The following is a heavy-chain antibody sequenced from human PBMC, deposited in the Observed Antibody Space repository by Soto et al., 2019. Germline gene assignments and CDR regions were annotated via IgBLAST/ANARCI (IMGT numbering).Heavy chain of an antibody. V-gene: IGHV1-69*13. CDR2: IIPIFGTA. J-gene: IGHJ4*02. CDR1: GGTFSSYA. Sequence: SVKVSFKASGGTFSSYAISWVRQAPVQGLEWMGGIIPIFGTANYAQKFQGRVTITADESTSTAYMELSSLRSEDTAVYYCAKGRTVSYYYDSSGYFNYWGQGTLVTVYS. D-gene: IGHD3-22*01. CDR3: AKGRTVSYYYDSSGYFNY.